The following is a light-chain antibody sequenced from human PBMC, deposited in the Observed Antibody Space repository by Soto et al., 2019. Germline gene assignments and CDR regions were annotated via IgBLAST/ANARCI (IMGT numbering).Light chain of an antibody. J-gene: IGKJ4*01. CDR3: HQYYSTPSRT. CDR1: QNLLYSSNNKNY. CDR2: WGS. Sequence: DIVMTQSPDSLAVSLGERATINCKSSQNLLYSSNNKNYLAWYQQKPGQPPKLLIYWGSTREAGVPDRFSGSGSETDFTLTISSLQAEDVAVYYCHQYYSTPSRTFGGGTRVEIK. V-gene: IGKV4-1*01.